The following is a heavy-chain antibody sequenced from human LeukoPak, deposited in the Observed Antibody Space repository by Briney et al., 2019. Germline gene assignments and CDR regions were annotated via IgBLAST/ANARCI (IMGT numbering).Heavy chain of an antibody. D-gene: IGHD3-3*01. CDR2: IKHDGSEK. V-gene: IGHV3-7*01. CDR3: ARAPREWLLGYHFEY. J-gene: IGHJ4*02. CDR1: GFTFSSYA. Sequence: PGRSLRLSCAASGFTFSSYAMHWVRQAPGKGLEWVANIKHDGSEKYYVDSVKGRFAISRDNGKNSLYLQMNSLRVEDMAVYYCARAPREWLLGYHFEYWGQGTLVTVSS.